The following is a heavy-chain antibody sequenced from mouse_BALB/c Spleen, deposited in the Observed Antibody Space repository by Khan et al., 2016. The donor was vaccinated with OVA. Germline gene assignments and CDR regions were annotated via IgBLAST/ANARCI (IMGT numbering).Heavy chain of an antibody. Sequence: VQLKESGPELEKPGASVKISCKASGYSFTAYNMNWVKQSNGKSLEWIGNIDPYYGGTTYNQKFKGKATLSVDKSYSTAYMQLKSLTSEDSAVYYCARGGYYFDYWGQGTTLTVSS. V-gene: IGHV1-39*01. CDR2: IDPYYGGT. J-gene: IGHJ2*01. CDR1: GYSFTAYN. CDR3: ARGGYYFDY.